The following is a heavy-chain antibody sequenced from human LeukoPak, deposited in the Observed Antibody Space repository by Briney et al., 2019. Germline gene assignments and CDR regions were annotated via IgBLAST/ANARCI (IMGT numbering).Heavy chain of an antibody. V-gene: IGHV3-49*04. CDR2: IRSKVYAGTA. J-gene: IGHJ6*02. CDR3: TRGLSRAYYYNGMDV. D-gene: IGHD2-2*01. Sequence: PGRSLRLSCTASGYTFANDAVSWVRQAPGKGLEWVGFIRSKVYAGTAQYAASVKGRFTISRDDSKSIAYLQMNSLKTEDTAVYYCTRGLSRAYYYNGMDVWGQGTTVTVSS. CDR1: GYTFANDA.